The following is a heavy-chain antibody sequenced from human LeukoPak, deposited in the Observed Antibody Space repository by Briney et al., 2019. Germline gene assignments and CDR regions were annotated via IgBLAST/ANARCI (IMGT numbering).Heavy chain of an antibody. V-gene: IGHV3-13*04. D-gene: IGHD3-3*01. CDR3: ARGSRGFWGCDYTY. CDR1: GFTLSRYE. J-gene: IGHJ4*02. Sequence: GGSLRLSCAAFGFTLSRYELDWVRPATGKCLEWVSAIVTAGDTYYPGSVKGRFTIPRENAKNSVYLQMNSLRSGDTAVYYCARGSRGFWGCDYTYWGQGTLVTVSS. CDR2: IVTAGDT.